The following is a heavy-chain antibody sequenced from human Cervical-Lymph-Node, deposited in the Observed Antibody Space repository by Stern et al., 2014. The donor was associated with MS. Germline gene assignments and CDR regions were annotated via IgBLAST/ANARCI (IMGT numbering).Heavy chain of an antibody. CDR3: TTDEPTTDSSGDNHYYYNGMDV. V-gene: IGHV3-15*01. J-gene: IGHJ6*02. CDR2: IKRKTGGGAA. Sequence: EEQLVESGGGLVKPGGSLRLSCAASGFTFSPAWLSWVRQAPGKGLAWVGHIKRKTGGGAADYAAPVKGRFTISRDDSKNTVYLQMNSLKTEDTAVYYCTTDEPTTDSSGDNHYYYNGMDVWGHGTTVTVSS. D-gene: IGHD3-22*01. CDR1: GFTFSPAW.